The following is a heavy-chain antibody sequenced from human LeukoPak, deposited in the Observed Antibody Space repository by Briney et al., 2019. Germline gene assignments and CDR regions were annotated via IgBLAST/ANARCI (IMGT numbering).Heavy chain of an antibody. J-gene: IGHJ4*02. CDR1: GFTFNIYP. D-gene: IGHD1-26*01. Sequence: GGSLRLSCVASGFTFNIYPMTWVRQSPGKGLEWVSTIGTSGDTYYADSVKGRFTISRDDSKNTLYLQMNSLRAEDTAVYYCAKGSSPFLVGQLDYWGQGTLVTVSS. V-gene: IGHV3-23*01. CDR3: AKGSSPFLVGQLDY. CDR2: IGTSGDT.